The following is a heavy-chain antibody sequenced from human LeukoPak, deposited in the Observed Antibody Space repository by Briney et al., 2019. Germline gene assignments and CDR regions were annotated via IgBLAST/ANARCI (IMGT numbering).Heavy chain of an antibody. V-gene: IGHV4-59*01. CDR2: VYYGGTT. CDR1: SDYISTYY. D-gene: IGHD1-26*01. CDR3: ARRAHSASSSWGYYFDY. J-gene: IGHJ4*02. Sequence: SETLSLTCTVSSDYISTYYWSWLRQPPGKGLEWIGYVYYGGTTDYNPSLKSRVTILEDTSRKQFSLNLDSVTAADTAVYYCARRAHSASSSWGYYFDYWGQGILVTVS.